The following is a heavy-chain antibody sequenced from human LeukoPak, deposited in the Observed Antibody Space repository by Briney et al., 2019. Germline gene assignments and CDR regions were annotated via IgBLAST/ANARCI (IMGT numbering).Heavy chain of an antibody. CDR3: ARPTGVYDAFDI. V-gene: IGHV3-74*01. Sequence: GGSLRLSCVASGFTFSTYWMYWVRQAPGKGLVWDSRIKGDGSKTNYADFVKGRFTVSRDNAKNTLYLQMNSLRAEDTAVYYCARPTGVYDAFDIWGQVTTVIVSS. J-gene: IGHJ3*02. CDR2: IKGDGSKT. CDR1: GFTFSTYW. D-gene: IGHD6-6*01.